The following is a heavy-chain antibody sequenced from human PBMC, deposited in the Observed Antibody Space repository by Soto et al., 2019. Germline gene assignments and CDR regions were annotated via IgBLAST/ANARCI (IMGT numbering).Heavy chain of an antibody. CDR3: AKDRVDVYSSSWYSPGELDY. CDR2: ISYDGSNK. D-gene: IGHD6-13*01. CDR1: GFTFSSYG. V-gene: IGHV3-30*18. J-gene: IGHJ4*02. Sequence: GGSLRLSCAASGFTFSSYGMHWVRQAPGKGLEWVAVISYDGSNKYYADSVKGRFTISRDNSKNTLYLQMNSLRAEDTAVYYCAKDRVDVYSSSWYSPGELDYWGQGTLVTVSS.